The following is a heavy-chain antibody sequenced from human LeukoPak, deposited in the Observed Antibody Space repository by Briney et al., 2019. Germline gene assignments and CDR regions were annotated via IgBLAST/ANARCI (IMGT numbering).Heavy chain of an antibody. Sequence: GASVKVSCKASGYMFTSYGISWVRQAPGQGLEWMGWVSPYDGRTNYAQKLQGRVTMTTDTSTSTGYMELRSLRSDDTAVYYCARGGHCTNGVCYSFEYWGQGTLVTVSS. CDR3: ARGGHCTNGVCYSFEY. D-gene: IGHD2-8*01. V-gene: IGHV1-18*01. CDR1: GYMFTSYG. CDR2: VSPYDGRT. J-gene: IGHJ4*02.